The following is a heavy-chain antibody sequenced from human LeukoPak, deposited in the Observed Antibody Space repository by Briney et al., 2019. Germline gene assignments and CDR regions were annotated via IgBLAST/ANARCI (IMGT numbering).Heavy chain of an antibody. V-gene: IGHV3-53*01. D-gene: IGHD3-22*01. CDR3: ARALDYYYDSSGSAFDI. J-gene: IGHJ3*02. CDR1: GFTVSSNY. CDR2: IYSGGST. Sequence: GGSLRLSCAASGFTVSSNYMSWVRQAPGKGLEWVSVIYSGGSTYYADSVKGRFTISSDNSKNTLYLQMNSLRAEDTAVYYCARALDYYYDSSGSAFDIWGQGTMVTVSS.